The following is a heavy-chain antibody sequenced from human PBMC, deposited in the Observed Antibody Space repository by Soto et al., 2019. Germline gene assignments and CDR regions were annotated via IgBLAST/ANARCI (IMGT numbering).Heavy chain of an antibody. CDR1: GYTFTSYG. V-gene: IGHV1-18*01. CDR2: ISAYNGNT. D-gene: IGHD2-2*01. J-gene: IGHJ5*02. Sequence: ASVKVSCKASGYTFTSYGISWVRQAPGQGLEWMGWISAYNGNTNYAQKLQGRVTMTTDTSTSTAYMELRSLRSDDTAVYYCAIPQVPAANNWFDPWGQGTLVTVSS. CDR3: AIPQVPAANNWFDP.